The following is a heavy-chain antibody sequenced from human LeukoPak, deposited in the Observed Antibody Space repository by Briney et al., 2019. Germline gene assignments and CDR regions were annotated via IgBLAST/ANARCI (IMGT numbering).Heavy chain of an antibody. Sequence: GGSLRLSCAASGFTFNSYGMHWVRQAPGKGLDWVSFIRFDGNNQYYADSVKGRFTISRDNSKNTLYLQMNSLRAEDTAVYYCAKTDTAMAMGNDAFDIWAKGQWSPSLQ. V-gene: IGHV3-30*02. CDR1: GFTFNSYG. D-gene: IGHD5-18*01. CDR2: IRFDGNNQ. CDR3: AKTDTAMAMGNDAFDI. J-gene: IGHJ3*02.